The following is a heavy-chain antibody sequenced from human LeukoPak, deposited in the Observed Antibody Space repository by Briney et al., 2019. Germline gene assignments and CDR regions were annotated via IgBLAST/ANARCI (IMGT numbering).Heavy chain of an antibody. CDR2: ISSSTYI. Sequence: GGSLSLSCTASGFTFSSYNMNWVRQAPGKGLEWVSFISSSTYIYYADSVRGRFTISRDNAKNSLYLQMNSLRAEDTAVYYCARQQWLDGAYYFDYWGQGTLVTVSS. CDR3: ARQQWLDGAYYFDY. V-gene: IGHV3-21*01. CDR1: GFTFSSYN. J-gene: IGHJ4*02. D-gene: IGHD6-19*01.